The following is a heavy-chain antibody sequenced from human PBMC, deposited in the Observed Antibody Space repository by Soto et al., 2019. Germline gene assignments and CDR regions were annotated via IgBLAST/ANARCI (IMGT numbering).Heavy chain of an antibody. CDR3: ARESGDWPLNWFDP. Sequence: GGSLRLSCAASGFTFSSYSMNWVRQAPGKGLVWVSRITSDGKSKAYAESVKGRFAISRDNAKNTLYLQMNGLTAEDTAVYYCARESGDWPLNWFDPWGQGTLVTVS. D-gene: IGHD2-21*02. V-gene: IGHV3-74*01. CDR1: GFTFSSYS. J-gene: IGHJ5*02. CDR2: ITSDGKSK.